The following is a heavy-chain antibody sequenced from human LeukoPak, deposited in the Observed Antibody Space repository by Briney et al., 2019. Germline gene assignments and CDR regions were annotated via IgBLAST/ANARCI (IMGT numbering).Heavy chain of an antibody. CDR1: GGSFSGYY. Sequence: SETLSLTCAVYGGSFSGYYWSWIRQPPGKGLEWIGEINHSGSTNYNPSLKSRVTISVGTSKNQFSLKLSSVTAADTAVYYCARDFEAPGRSGSYRDAFDIWGQGTMVTVSS. CDR2: INHSGST. J-gene: IGHJ3*02. D-gene: IGHD1-26*01. V-gene: IGHV4-34*01. CDR3: ARDFEAPGRSGSYRDAFDI.